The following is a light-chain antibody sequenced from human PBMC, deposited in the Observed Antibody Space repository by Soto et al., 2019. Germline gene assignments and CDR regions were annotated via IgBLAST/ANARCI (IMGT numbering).Light chain of an antibody. V-gene: IGKV3-20*01. Sequence: EIVLTQSPGPLSFSPGERATLSCKSSQSVSSNYLAWYQQKPRQAPRLLIYGASSRATGIPDRFSGSGAGTDFTLTIRRLEPEDFSVYYCQQYGSSYPWTLGQGTKVDIK. CDR3: QQYGSSYPWT. CDR2: GAS. J-gene: IGKJ1*01. CDR1: QSVSSNY.